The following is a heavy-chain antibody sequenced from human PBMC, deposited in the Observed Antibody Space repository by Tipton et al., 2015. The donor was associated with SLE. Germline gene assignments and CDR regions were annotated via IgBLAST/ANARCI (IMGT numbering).Heavy chain of an antibody. CDR1: GGSMSTYY. D-gene: IGHD2-15*01. Sequence: LRLSCTVSGGSMSTYYWSWIRLPPGKGLEWIGYIYYSGGTSYNPSLNSRVTISVDTSRNQFSLKLTSVTAADSAVYYCARYSLSNWHLDLWGRGTLVTVSS. CDR3: ARYSLSNWHLDL. CDR2: IYYSGGT. V-gene: IGHV4-59*01. J-gene: IGHJ2*01.